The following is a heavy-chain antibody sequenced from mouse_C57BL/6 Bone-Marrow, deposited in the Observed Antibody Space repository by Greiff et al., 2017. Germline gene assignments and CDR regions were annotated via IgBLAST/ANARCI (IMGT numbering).Heavy chain of an antibody. Sequence: EVKLMESGGGLVKPGGSLKLSCAASGFTFSDYGMHWVRQAPEKGLEWVAYISSGSSTLYYADTVKGRFTISRDNAKNTLFLQMTSLRSEDTAMYYCARLSSPLMDYWGQGTSVTVSS. CDR2: ISSGSSTL. J-gene: IGHJ4*01. D-gene: IGHD1-1*01. CDR1: GFTFSDYG. CDR3: ARLSSPLMDY. V-gene: IGHV5-17*01.